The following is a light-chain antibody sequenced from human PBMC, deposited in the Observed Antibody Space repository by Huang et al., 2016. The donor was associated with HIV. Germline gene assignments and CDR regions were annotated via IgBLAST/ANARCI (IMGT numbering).Light chain of an antibody. J-gene: IGKJ1*01. V-gene: IGKV3-15*01. CDR1: QSVFKN. CDR3: QQYNTSPRT. Sequence: ENLMTQSPSTLSVSPGESATLSCRASQSVFKNLAWYQQKPGQAPKLLIYGSSTRAAGIPAKFSGSGSGTDFTLTISSRQSEDFAVYYCQQYNTSPRTFGQGTKVEV. CDR2: GSS.